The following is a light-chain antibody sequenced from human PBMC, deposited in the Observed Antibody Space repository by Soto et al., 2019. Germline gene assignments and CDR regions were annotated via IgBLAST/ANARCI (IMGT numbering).Light chain of an antibody. CDR3: QHYNSYSEA. Sequence: DIQLTQSPSFLSASVGDRVTITCRASQGISSYLAWYQQKPRKAPEVLIFGASTLQSGVPSRFSGSGSGTEFTLTISSLQPDDFATYYCQHYNSYSEAFGQGTKVDIK. J-gene: IGKJ1*01. V-gene: IGKV1-9*01. CDR2: GAS. CDR1: QGISSY.